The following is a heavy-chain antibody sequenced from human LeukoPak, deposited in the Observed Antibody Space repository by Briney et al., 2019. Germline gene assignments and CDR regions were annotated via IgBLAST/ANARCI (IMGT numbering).Heavy chain of an antibody. CDR2: ISSSGSTI. D-gene: IGHD1-26*01. CDR3: ARLSGTYPCFDY. V-gene: IGHV3-48*03. Sequence: GGSLRLSCAASGFXFSSYEMNWVRQAPGKGLEWVSYISSSGSTIYYADSVKGRFTISRDKAKNSLYLQMNSLRAEDTAVYYCARLSGTYPCFDYWGQGTLVTVSS. J-gene: IGHJ4*02. CDR1: GFXFSSYE.